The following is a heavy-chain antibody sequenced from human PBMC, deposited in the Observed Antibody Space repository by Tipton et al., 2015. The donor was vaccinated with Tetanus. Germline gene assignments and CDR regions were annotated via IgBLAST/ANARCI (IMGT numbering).Heavy chain of an antibody. CDR2: ISVRGSHT. V-gene: IGHV3-23*01. CDR1: GFTFSNYA. J-gene: IGHJ5*02. Sequence: SLRLSCAASGFTFSNYAMAWVRQAPGKGLEWVSGISVRGSHTYYADPVKGRFSISRDNSKNTLYLQMNSLRAEDTAVYYCAKDPASRGWSDPWGQGTLVSVSS. CDR3: AKDPASRGWSDP.